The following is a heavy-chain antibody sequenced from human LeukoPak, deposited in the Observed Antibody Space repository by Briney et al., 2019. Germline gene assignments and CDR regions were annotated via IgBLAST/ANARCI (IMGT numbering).Heavy chain of an antibody. CDR1: GFTFSSYA. D-gene: IGHD6-6*01. V-gene: IGHV3-64D*06. Sequence: PGGSLRLSCSASGFTFSSYAMHWVRQAPGKGLEYVSATSSNGGSTYYADSVKGRFTISRDNSKNTLYLQMSSLRAEDTAVYYCVKDVTEPDQYSSRHHAFDIWGQGTMVTVSS. CDR2: TSSNGGST. CDR3: VKDVTEPDQYSSRHHAFDI. J-gene: IGHJ3*02.